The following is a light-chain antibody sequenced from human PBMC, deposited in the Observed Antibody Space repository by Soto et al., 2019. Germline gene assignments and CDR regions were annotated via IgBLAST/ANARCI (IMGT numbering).Light chain of an antibody. CDR2: KAS. V-gene: IGKV1-5*03. CDR1: QNIDTW. J-gene: IGKJ1*01. CDR3: QHYKTYSRT. Sequence: DIQMTQSPSTLSASVGDRVTITCRASQNIDTWLAWYQQKPGKPPTLLMYKASILESGVPSRFSGSGSETEFTLTIRSLQPDDFATYYCQHYKTYSRTFGQGIKVDI.